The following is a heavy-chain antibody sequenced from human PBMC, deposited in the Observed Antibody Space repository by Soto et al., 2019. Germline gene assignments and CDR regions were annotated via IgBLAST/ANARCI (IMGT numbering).Heavy chain of an antibody. J-gene: IGHJ5*02. V-gene: IGHV4-4*07. CDR3: ARGDYDFWSAYSPMYNWFDP. D-gene: IGHD3-3*01. CDR2: IYTSGST. Sequence: QVQLQESGPGLVKPSETLSLTCTVSGGSISSYYWSWIRQPAGKGLEWIGRIYTSGSTNYNPSLKSRVTMSVDTSKNQFSLKLSSVTAADTAVYYCARGDYDFWSAYSPMYNWFDPWGQGTLVTVSS. CDR1: GGSISSYY.